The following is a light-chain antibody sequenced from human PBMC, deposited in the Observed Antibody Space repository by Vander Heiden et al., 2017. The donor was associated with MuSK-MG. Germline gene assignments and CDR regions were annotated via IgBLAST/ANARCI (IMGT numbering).Light chain of an antibody. CDR2: AAS. J-gene: IGKJ5*01. CDR3: QQSDSTSIT. V-gene: IGKV1-39*01. Sequence: DIQMTQSPSSLSASVGDRVTITCRASQSISSYLNWYQQKPGKAPKLLIYAASSLQSGVPSRFSGSGSGTDFTLTISRLQPEDFATYYCQQSDSTSITFGQGTQLXIK. CDR1: QSISSY.